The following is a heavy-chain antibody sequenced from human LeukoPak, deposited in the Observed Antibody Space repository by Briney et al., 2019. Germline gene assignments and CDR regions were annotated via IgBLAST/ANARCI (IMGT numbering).Heavy chain of an antibody. Sequence: QPGGSLRLSCAASGFTFSSYAMHWVRQAPGKGLEWVAVISYDGSNKYYADSVKGRFTISRDNSKNTLYLQMDSLRAEDTAVYYCARDRAWNYFDYWGQGTLVTVSS. CDR1: GFTFSSYA. J-gene: IGHJ4*02. CDR2: ISYDGSNK. CDR3: ARDRAWNYFDY. V-gene: IGHV3-30-3*01. D-gene: IGHD3-3*01.